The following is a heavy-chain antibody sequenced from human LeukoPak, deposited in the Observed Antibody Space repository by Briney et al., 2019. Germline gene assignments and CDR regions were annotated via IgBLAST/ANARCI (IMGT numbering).Heavy chain of an antibody. J-gene: IGHJ4*02. Sequence: PGGSLRLSCATSGFTFSRYNMNWVHQAPGKGLEWVSSITSSSIYKYYADSMKGRFTISRDNAKNSLYLQMDSLRAEDTAVYYCARDGITMRILEYWGQGTLVTISS. V-gene: IGHV3-21*01. D-gene: IGHD3-10*01. CDR3: ARDGITMRILEY. CDR1: GFTFSRYN. CDR2: ITSSSIYK.